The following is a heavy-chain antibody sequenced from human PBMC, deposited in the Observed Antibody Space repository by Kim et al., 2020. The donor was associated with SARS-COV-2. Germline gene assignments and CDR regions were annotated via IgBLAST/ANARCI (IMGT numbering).Heavy chain of an antibody. CDR3: ARKGASSSWYGGYFDY. CDR1: GGSISSSSYY. CDR2: IYYSGST. Sequence: SETLSLTCTVSGGSISSSSYYWGWIRQPPGKGLEWIGSIYYSGSTYYNPSLKSRVTISVDTSKNQFSLKLSSVTAADTAVYYCARKGASSSWYGGYFDYWGQGTLVTVSS. V-gene: IGHV4-39*01. J-gene: IGHJ4*02. D-gene: IGHD6-13*01.